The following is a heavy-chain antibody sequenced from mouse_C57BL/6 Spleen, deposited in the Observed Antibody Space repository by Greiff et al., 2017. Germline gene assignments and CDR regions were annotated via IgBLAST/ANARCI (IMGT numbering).Heavy chain of an antibody. Sequence: EVHLVESGGGLVKPGGSLKLSCAASGFTFSSYAMSWVRQTPEKRLEWVATISDGGSYTYYPDNVKGRFTISRDNAKNNLYLQMSHLKSEDTAMYYCARDSNYDRNWYFDVWGTGTTVTVSS. J-gene: IGHJ1*03. CDR1: GFTFSSYA. CDR3: ARDSNYDRNWYFDV. V-gene: IGHV5-4*01. CDR2: ISDGGSYT. D-gene: IGHD2-5*01.